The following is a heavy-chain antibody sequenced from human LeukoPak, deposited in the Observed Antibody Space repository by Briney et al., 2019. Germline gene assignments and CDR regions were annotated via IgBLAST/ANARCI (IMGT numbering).Heavy chain of an antibody. D-gene: IGHD5-12*01. CDR2: IWYDGSNK. CDR3: AREKVEITNWFDP. V-gene: IGHV3-33*01. CDR1: GFTFSSYG. J-gene: IGHJ5*02. Sequence: GGSLRLSCAASGFTFSSYGMHWVRQAPGKGLEWVAVIWYDGSNKYYADSVKGRFTVSRDNSKNTVYLQMNSLRVDDTAVYYGAREKVEITNWFDPGGKETRVTVSS.